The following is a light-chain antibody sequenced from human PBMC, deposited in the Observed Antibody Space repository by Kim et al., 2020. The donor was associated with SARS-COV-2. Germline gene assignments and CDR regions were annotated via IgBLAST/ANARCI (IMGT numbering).Light chain of an antibody. CDR3: QAWDSSTFYV. Sequence: SSELTQPPSVSVSPGQTASITCSGDKLGDKYACWYQQKPGQSPVLVIYQDRKRPSGIPERFSGSNSGNTATLTISGTQAMDEADYYCQAWDSSTFYVFGT. J-gene: IGLJ1*01. V-gene: IGLV3-1*01. CDR1: KLGDKY. CDR2: QDR.